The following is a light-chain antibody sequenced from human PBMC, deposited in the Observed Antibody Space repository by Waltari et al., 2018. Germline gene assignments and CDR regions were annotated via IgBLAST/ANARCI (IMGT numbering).Light chain of an antibody. Sequence: EIVLTQSPGTLSLSLGERATLSCRASQTVSRALTWYQQKPGQAPRLLIYGASTRATGSPDRFSGSSSGTDFSLTISRLEPDDFAVYYCQHYLRLPVTFGQGTTVEI. CDR2: GAS. J-gene: IGKJ1*01. CDR3: QHYLRLPVT. V-gene: IGKV3-20*01. CDR1: QTVSRA.